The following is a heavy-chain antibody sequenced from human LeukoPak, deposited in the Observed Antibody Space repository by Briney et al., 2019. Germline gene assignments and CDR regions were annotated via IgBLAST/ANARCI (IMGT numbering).Heavy chain of an antibody. CDR3: ANLIY. Sequence: GGSLRLSCAASGFTFNSYAMSWVRQTPGKGLEWVSGISGSGGSTYYADSVKGRFTISRDNSRDTLFLQMNSLRAEDTALYYCANLIYWGQGTLVTVSS. D-gene: IGHD3-10*01. J-gene: IGHJ4*02. CDR1: GFTFNSYA. V-gene: IGHV3-23*01. CDR2: ISGSGGST.